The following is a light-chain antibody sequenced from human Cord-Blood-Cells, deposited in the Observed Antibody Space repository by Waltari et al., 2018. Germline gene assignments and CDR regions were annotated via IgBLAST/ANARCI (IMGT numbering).Light chain of an antibody. Sequence: DIQMTQSPSSLSAPVRDRVTITCRASQSISSYLNWYQQKPGKAPKLLIYAASSLQSGVPSRFSGSGSGTDFTLTISSLQPEDFATYYCQQSYSTRYTFGQGTKLEIK. CDR3: QQSYSTRYT. J-gene: IGKJ2*01. CDR2: AAS. V-gene: IGKV1-39*01. CDR1: QSISSY.